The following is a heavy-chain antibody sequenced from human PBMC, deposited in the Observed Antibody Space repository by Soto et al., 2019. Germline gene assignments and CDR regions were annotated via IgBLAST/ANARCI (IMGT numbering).Heavy chain of an antibody. CDR2: IYYSGST. CDR1: GASIRSGDYY. D-gene: IGHD2-2*01. J-gene: IGHJ6*02. CDR3: ASSFTSSQWRYGMDV. V-gene: IGHV4-30-4*02. Sequence: PSETLSLTCTVSGASIRSGDYYWSWIRQHPGKGLEWIGYIYYSGSTYYNPSLKSRVTISVDTSTSTAYMELRSLRSDDTAVYYCASSFTSSQWRYGMDVWGQGTTVTVSS.